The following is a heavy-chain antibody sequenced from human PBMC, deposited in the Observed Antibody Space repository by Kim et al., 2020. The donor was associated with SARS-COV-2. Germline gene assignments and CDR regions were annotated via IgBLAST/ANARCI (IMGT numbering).Heavy chain of an antibody. CDR3: ARENYDILTGYYLPQKSYYYYYGMDV. J-gene: IGHJ6*02. CDR1: GFTFSSYS. CDR2: ISSSSSYI. D-gene: IGHD3-9*01. Sequence: GGSLRLSCAASGFTFSSYSMNWVRQAPGKGLEWVSSISSSSSYIYYADSVKGRFTISRDNAKNSLYLQMNSLRAEDMAVYYCARENYDILTGYYLPQKSYYYYYGMDVWGQGTTVTVSS. V-gene: IGHV3-21*01.